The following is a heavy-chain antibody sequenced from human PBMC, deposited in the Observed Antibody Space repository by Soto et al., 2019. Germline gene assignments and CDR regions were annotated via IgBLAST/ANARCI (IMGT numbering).Heavy chain of an antibody. D-gene: IGHD6-13*01. CDR2: IYYSGST. CDR1: GGSISSYY. Sequence: KPSETLSLTCTVTGGSISSYYWSWTRQPPGKGVVWIGYIYYSGSTNYNPSLKSRVTISVDTSKNQFSLKLSSVTAADTAVYYCARDRGIIAAAGYYYYYGMDVWGQGTTVTVSS. J-gene: IGHJ6*02. CDR3: ARDRGIIAAAGYYYYYGMDV. V-gene: IGHV4-59*01.